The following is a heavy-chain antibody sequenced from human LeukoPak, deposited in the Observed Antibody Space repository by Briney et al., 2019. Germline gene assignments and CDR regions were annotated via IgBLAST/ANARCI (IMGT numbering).Heavy chain of an antibody. CDR2: ISGSGGST. CDR1: GFTFSSYA. J-gene: IGHJ4*02. D-gene: IGHD5/OR15-5a*01. Sequence: GGSLRLSCAASGFTFSSYAMSWLRQAPGKGLEWVSAISGSGGSTYYADSVKGRFTISRDNSKNTLYLQMNSLRAEDTAVYYCAKGTRPLVSPGFDYWGQGTLVTVSS. CDR3: AKGTRPLVSPGFDY. V-gene: IGHV3-23*01.